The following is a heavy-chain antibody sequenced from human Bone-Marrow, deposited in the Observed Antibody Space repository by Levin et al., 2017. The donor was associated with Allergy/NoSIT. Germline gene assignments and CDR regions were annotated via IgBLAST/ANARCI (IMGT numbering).Heavy chain of an antibody. CDR3: ARYATSPCSGGSCYPEGD. V-gene: IGHV3-7*01. D-gene: IGHD2-15*01. CDR1: GFTFSSYW. Sequence: GGSLRLSCAASGFTFSSYWMSWVRQAPGKGLEWVANIKQDGSEKYYVDSVKGRFTISRDNAKNSLYLQMNSLRAEDTAVYYCARYATSPCSGGSCYPEGDWGQGTLVTVSS. J-gene: IGHJ4*02. CDR2: IKQDGSEK.